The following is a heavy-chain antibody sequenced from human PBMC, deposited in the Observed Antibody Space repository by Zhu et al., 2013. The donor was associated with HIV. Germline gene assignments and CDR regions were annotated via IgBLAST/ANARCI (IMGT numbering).Heavy chain of an antibody. V-gene: IGHV4-59*01. CDR2: VYYSGST. J-gene: IGHJ4*02. CDR3: ARSKSGLPRKFDY. Sequence: QVQLRESGPGLVKTSETLSLTCTVSGGAMNSYYWSWIRQPSGKGLEWIGYVYYSGSTNYNPSLKSRVDITVDRFKNQFYLKVFSVTAADTAVYPYCARSKSGLPRKFDYWGRGGPGRRLL. CDR1: GGAMNSYY. D-gene: IGHD4-17*01.